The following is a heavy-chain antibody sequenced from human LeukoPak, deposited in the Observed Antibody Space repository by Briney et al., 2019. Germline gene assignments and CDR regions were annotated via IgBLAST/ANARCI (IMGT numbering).Heavy chain of an antibody. J-gene: IGHJ4*02. Sequence: GGSLRLSCAASGFTFSSYGMHWVRQAPGKGLEWVAVISYDGSNKYYADSVKGRFTISRDNSKNTLYLKMNSLRAEDTAVYYCAKGTDCSGGSCYSGYYFDYWGQGTLVTVSS. CDR1: GFTFSSYG. CDR2: ISYDGSNK. V-gene: IGHV3-30*18. CDR3: AKGTDCSGGSCYSGYYFDY. D-gene: IGHD2-15*01.